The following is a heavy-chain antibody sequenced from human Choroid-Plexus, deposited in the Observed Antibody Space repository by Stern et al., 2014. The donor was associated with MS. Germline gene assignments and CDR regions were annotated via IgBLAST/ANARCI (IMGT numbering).Heavy chain of an antibody. CDR2: VSYYGSNK. D-gene: IGHD2/OR15-2a*01. CDR1: GFTFGGWA. Sequence: VQLVESGGGVVQPGGPLGLSCEASGFTFGGWARPWARQAPGKGLGGGAGVSYYGSNKYYADSVKGRFTISRDKSQNPLYMQMSSLRPEDTAVYFCAKDRQYLTYFFDHWGQGSLVTVSS. CDR3: AKDRQYLTYFFDH. J-gene: IGHJ5*02. V-gene: IGHV3-30*18.